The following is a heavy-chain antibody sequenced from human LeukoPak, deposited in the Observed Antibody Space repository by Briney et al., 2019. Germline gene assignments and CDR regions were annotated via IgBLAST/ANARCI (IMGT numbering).Heavy chain of an antibody. J-gene: IGHJ4*02. D-gene: IGHD6-13*01. CDR3: ARRQQLFDY. V-gene: IGHV4-34*01. Sequence: SETLSLTCTVYGGSFSFYYWSWSRQTPGQGLEWIGEINHSGSINYNPSLKSRVTISVDTSKNQFSLKLPSVTAADTAVYYCARRQQLFDYWGQGTVVTVSS. CDR1: GGSFSFYY. CDR2: INHSGSI.